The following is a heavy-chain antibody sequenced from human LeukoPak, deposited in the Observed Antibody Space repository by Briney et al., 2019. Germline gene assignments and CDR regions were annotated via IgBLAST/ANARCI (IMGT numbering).Heavy chain of an antibody. CDR3: ARASYSSGWMTYDY. D-gene: IGHD6-19*01. Sequence: ASVKVSCKASGYSFTNYGITWVRQAPGQGLEWMGCISVYTGNTNYAQKLQGRVTMTTDTSTSTAYMELRSLRSEDTAVYYCARASYSSGWMTYDYWGQGTLVTVSS. CDR1: GYSFTNYG. CDR2: ISVYTGNT. V-gene: IGHV1-18*01. J-gene: IGHJ4*01.